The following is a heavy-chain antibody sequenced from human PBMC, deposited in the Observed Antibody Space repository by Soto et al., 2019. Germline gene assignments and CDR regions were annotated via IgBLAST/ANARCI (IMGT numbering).Heavy chain of an antibody. J-gene: IGHJ4*02. V-gene: IGHV2-70*01. CDR1: GFSLSTSGMC. CDR3: ARIVRYCSGGSCYPHFDY. Sequence: SGPTLVNPTQTLTLTCTFSGFSLSTSGMCVSWIRQPPGKALEWLALIDWDDDKYYSTSLKTRLTISKDTSKNQVVLTMTNMDPVDTAKYYCARIVRYCSGGSCYPHFDYWGQGTLVTVSS. D-gene: IGHD2-15*01. CDR2: IDWDDDK.